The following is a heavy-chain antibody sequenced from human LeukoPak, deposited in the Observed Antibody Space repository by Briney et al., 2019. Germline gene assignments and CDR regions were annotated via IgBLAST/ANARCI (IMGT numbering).Heavy chain of an antibody. CDR1: GGSISSYY. V-gene: IGHV4-59*12. D-gene: IGHD6-19*01. Sequence: SETLSLTCTVSGGSISSYYWSWIRQPPGKGLEWIGYIYYSGSTNYNPSLKSRVTISVATSKNQFSLKLSSVTAADTAVYYCAKSRMYSSGWYDYWGQGTLVTVSS. CDR2: IYYSGST. J-gene: IGHJ4*02. CDR3: AKSRMYSSGWYDY.